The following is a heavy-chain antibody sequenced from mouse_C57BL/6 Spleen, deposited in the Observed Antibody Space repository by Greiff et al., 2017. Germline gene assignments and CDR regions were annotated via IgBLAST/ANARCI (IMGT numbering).Heavy chain of an antibody. CDR3: ARAQLGDYAMDY. Sequence: QVQLQQSGAELVRPGTSVKVSCKASGYAFTNYLIEWVKQRPGQGLEWIGVINPGSGGTNYNEKFKGKAPLTADKSSSTAYMQLSSLTSEDSAVYFCARAQLGDYAMDYWGQGTSVTVSS. J-gene: IGHJ4*01. CDR1: GYAFTNYL. V-gene: IGHV1-54*01. CDR2: INPGSGGT. D-gene: IGHD4-1*02.